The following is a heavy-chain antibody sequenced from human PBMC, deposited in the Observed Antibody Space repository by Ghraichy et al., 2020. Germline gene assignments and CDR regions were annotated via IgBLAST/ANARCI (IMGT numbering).Heavy chain of an antibody. D-gene: IGHD6-13*01. Sequence: GESLRLSCSASGFTFSSYAMHWVRQAPGKGLEYVSAISSNGGSTYYADSVKGRFTISRDNSKNTLYLQMSSLRAEDTAVYYCVKDLGYSSSWYGDNWFDPWGQGTLVTVSS. CDR3: VKDLGYSSSWYGDNWFDP. J-gene: IGHJ5*02. V-gene: IGHV3-64D*09. CDR2: ISSNGGST. CDR1: GFTFSSYA.